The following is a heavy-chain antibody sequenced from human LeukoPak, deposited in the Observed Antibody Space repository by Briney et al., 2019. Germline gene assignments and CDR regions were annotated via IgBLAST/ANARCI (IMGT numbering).Heavy chain of an antibody. J-gene: IGHJ3*02. Sequence: PGGSLRLSCAASGFTFSSYGMHWVRQAPGKGLEWVAVISYDGSNKYYADSVKGRFTISRDNSKNTLYLQMNSLRAEDTAVYYCARDQRITMIVVVIPDAFDIWGQGTMVTVSS. CDR2: ISYDGSNK. CDR3: ARDQRITMIVVVIPDAFDI. D-gene: IGHD3-22*01. V-gene: IGHV3-30*19. CDR1: GFTFSSYG.